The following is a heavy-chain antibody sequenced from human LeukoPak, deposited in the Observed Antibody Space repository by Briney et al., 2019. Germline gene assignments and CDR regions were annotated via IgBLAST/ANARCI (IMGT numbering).Heavy chain of an antibody. Sequence: SETLSLTCAVYGGSFSGYYWSWIRQPPGKGLEWIGEINHSGSTNYNPSLNSRVTISVDTSKNQFSLKLSSVTAADTAVYYCARGQGGYSTVSDFDYWGQGTLVTVSS. J-gene: IGHJ4*02. CDR3: ARGQGGYSTVSDFDY. CDR1: GGSFSGYY. V-gene: IGHV4-34*01. CDR2: INHSGST. D-gene: IGHD5-18*01.